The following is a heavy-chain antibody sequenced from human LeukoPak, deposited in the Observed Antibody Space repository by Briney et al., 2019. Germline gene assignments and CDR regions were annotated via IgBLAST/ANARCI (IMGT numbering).Heavy chain of an antibody. D-gene: IGHD1-26*01. J-gene: IGHJ6*02. V-gene: IGHV3-30-3*01. CDR1: GFTFSSYA. CDR3: AREGWELLIGYYYGMDD. Sequence: GGSLRLSCAASGFTFSSYAMHWVRQAPGKGLEWVAVISYDGSNKYYADSVKGRFTISRDNSRNTLYLQMNSLTAEDTAVYYCAREGWELLIGYYYGMDDWGQGTTVTVSS. CDR2: ISYDGSNK.